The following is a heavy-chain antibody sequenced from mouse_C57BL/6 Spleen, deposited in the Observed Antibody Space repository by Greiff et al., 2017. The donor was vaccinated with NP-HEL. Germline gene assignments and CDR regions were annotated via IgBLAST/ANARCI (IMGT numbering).Heavy chain of an antibody. J-gene: IGHJ2*01. CDR1: GYTFTDYY. V-gene: IGHV1-77*01. Sequence: QVQLQQSGAELVKPGASVKISCKASGYTFTDYYINWVKQRPGQGLEWIGKIGPGSGSTYYNEKFKGKATLTADQASSTAYMQLSSLTSENSADYVCESLDSGNYGDYFDYWGQGTTLTVSS. D-gene: IGHD2-1*01. CDR2: IGPGSGST. CDR3: ESLDSGNYGDYFDY.